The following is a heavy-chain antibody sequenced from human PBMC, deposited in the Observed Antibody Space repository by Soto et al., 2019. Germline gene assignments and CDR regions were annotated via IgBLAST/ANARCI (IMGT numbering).Heavy chain of an antibody. D-gene: IGHD4-17*01. V-gene: IGHV4-4*02. Sequence: QVQLQESGPGLVKPSGTLSLTCAVSGGSISSSNWWSWVRQPPGKGLEWIGEIYHSGSTNYNPSLTSRVNISVGTSKIRFSLKLSSVTAADTAVYYCARSTRSGTTFDYWGQGPLVTVPS. CDR3: ARSTRSGTTFDY. CDR1: GGSISSSNW. CDR2: IYHSGST. J-gene: IGHJ4*02.